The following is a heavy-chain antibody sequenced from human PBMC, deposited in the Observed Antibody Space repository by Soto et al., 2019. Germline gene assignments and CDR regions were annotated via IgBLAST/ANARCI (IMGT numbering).Heavy chain of an antibody. J-gene: IGHJ4*02. V-gene: IGHV1-18*01. Sequence: ASVEVCCKASGYSVTNYAIRWVRQAPGQGLEWMGWIKVYNGNTKYAQTVQGRVTMTTDPSTSTAYMELSSLRSEDPAVYYCVRGRVMITFGVVIVIDSWGQGSPVTVSS. D-gene: IGHD3-16*02. CDR2: IKVYNGNT. CDR3: VRGRVMITFGVVIVIDS. CDR1: GYSVTNYA.